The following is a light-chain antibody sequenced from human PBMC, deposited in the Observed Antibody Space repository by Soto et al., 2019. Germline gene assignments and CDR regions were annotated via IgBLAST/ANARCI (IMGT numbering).Light chain of an antibody. V-gene: IGLV1-40*01. CDR1: NSNLGAGYD. CDR2: GNR. Sequence: QAVLTQPPSVSGAPGQRVTISCTGNNSNLGAGYDVHWYQQLPGAAPKLVIFGNRNRPSGVPERFSGSKSGTSASLAIIGLQAEDEADYYCAAWDDSLSGWVFGGGTQLTVL. CDR3: AAWDDSLSGWV. J-gene: IGLJ3*02.